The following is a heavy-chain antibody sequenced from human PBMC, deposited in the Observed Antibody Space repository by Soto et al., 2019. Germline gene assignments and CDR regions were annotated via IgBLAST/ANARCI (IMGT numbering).Heavy chain of an antibody. J-gene: IGHJ6*02. D-gene: IGHD6-19*01. CDR2: ISSSSSTI. V-gene: IGHV3-48*02. CDR1: GFTFSSYS. Sequence: ESGGGLVQPGGSLRLSCAASGFTFSSYSMNWVRQAPGKGLEWVSYISSSSSTIYYADSVKGRFTISRDNAKNSLYLQMNSLRDEDTAVYYCAREGSGWSYYYYYGMDVWGQGTTVTVSS. CDR3: AREGSGWSYYYYYGMDV.